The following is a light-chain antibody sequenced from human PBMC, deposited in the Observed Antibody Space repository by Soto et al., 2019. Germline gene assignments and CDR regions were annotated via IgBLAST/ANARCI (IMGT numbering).Light chain of an antibody. Sequence: EILMTPSPATLAVSPGERATLSCRASQSVSSNLAWYQQKPGQAPRLLIYGASTRATGIPARFSGSGSGTEFTLTISSLQSEDFAVYYCQQYNNWPRTFGQGTKVDIK. J-gene: IGKJ1*01. CDR3: QQYNNWPRT. V-gene: IGKV3-15*01. CDR1: QSVSSN. CDR2: GAS.